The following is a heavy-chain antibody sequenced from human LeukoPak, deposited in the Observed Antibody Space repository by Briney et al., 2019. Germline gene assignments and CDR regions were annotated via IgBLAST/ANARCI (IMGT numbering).Heavy chain of an antibody. D-gene: IGHD3-22*01. CDR1: GFTFSSYA. V-gene: IGHV3-23*01. J-gene: IGHJ4*02. CDR2: ISGSGGST. Sequence: GGSLRLSCAASGFTFSSYAMSWVRQAPGKGLEWVSAISGSGGSTYYADSVKGRFTISRDNSKNTLYLQMNSLRAEDTAVYYCAKVLTLENPYYYDSSGYYYFDYWGQGTLVTVSS. CDR3: AKVLTLENPYYYDSSGYYYFDY.